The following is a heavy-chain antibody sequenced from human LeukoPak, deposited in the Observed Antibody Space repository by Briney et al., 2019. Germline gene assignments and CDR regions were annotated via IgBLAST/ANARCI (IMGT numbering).Heavy chain of an antibody. J-gene: IGHJ4*02. Sequence: GGSLRLSCAASGFTFSSYWMSWVRQAPGKGLEWVANIKQDGSEKYYVDSVKGRFTISRDNAKNSLYLQMNSLRAEDTAVYYCARDRAKHTVMVIGEGTLDYWGQGTLVTVSS. CDR3: ARDRAKHTVMVIGEGTLDY. D-gene: IGHD5-18*01. CDR1: GFTFSSYW. V-gene: IGHV3-7*01. CDR2: IKQDGSEK.